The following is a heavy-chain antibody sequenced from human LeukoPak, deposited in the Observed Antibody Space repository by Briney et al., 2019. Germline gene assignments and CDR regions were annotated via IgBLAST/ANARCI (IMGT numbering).Heavy chain of an antibody. D-gene: IGHD3-10*01. J-gene: IGHJ6*03. V-gene: IGHV3-11*04. CDR3: ATKLLWFGELEYYMDV. Sequence: GGSLRLSCAATGFTFSDYYMSWIRQAPGKGLEWLSYINSSGNTVYHADSVKGRFTISRDNTKNSLYLQMNSLRAEDTAVYYCATKLLWFGELEYYMDVWGKGTTVTISS. CDR2: INSSGNTV. CDR1: GFTFSDYY.